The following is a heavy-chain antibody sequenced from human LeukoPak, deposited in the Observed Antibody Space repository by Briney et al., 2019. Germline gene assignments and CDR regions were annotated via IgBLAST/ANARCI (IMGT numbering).Heavy chain of an antibody. CDR3: ASLEYSSSNFDY. CDR1: GFTFSSYS. CDR2: IKQDGSER. D-gene: IGHD6-6*01. V-gene: IGHV3-7*01. Sequence: GGSLRLSCAASGFTFSSYSMNWVRQAPGKGLEWVANIKQDGSERYYVDSVKGRFTISRDNAENSLYLQMNSLRAEDTAVYYCASLEYSSSNFDYWGQGTLVTVSS. J-gene: IGHJ4*02.